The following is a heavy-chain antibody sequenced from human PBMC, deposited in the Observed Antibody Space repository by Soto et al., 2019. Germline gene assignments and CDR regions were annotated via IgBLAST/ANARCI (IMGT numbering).Heavy chain of an antibody. CDR1: GGSISSGGYY. D-gene: IGHD3-10*01. CDR3: ARDSGSGSYYYYGMDV. J-gene: IGHJ6*02. CDR2: IYYSGNT. Sequence: PSETLSLTCTVSGGSISSGGYYWSWIRQHPGKGLEWIGYIYYSGNTYYNPSLKSRVTISVDTSKNQFSLELSSVTAADTAVYYCARDSGSGSYYYYGMDVWGQGTTVTVSS. V-gene: IGHV4-31*03.